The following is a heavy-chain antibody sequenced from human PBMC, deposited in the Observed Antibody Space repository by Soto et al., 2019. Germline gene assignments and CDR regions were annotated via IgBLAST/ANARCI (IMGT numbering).Heavy chain of an antibody. CDR1: GGSIISGGYY. Sequence: SETLSLTCTVSGGSIISGGYYFICTRQHPWKGLEWIGYIYYSGSTYYNPSLKSRVTISVDTSKNQFSLKLSSVTAADTAVYYCARARVVASRYYYGMDVWGQGTTVTVSS. D-gene: IGHD2-15*01. CDR3: ARARVVASRYYYGMDV. V-gene: IGHV4-31*03. J-gene: IGHJ6*02. CDR2: IYYSGST.